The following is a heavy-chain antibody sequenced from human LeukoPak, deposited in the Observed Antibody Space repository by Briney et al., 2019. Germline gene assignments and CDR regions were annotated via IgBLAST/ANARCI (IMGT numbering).Heavy chain of an antibody. V-gene: IGHV3-21*04. D-gene: IGHD1-26*01. CDR1: AFSLSAYN. J-gene: IGHJ4*02. CDR2: ISYTGTYI. Sequence: PGGSLRLSCAASAFSLSAYNMNWVRQAPGKGLEWVSSISYTGTYIYYADSVKGRFTISRDNAQNSLYLQMNSLRAEDTAIYYYVRDRGTYRPIDYWGQGTLVTVS. CDR3: VRDRGTYRPIDY.